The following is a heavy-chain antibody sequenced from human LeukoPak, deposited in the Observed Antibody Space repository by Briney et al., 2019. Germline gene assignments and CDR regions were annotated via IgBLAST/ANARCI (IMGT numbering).Heavy chain of an antibody. CDR1: GGSISSGSYY. V-gene: IGHV4-61*02. CDR3: ARRWTSRPKYLSPRNNWFDP. Sequence: PSQTLSLTCTVSGGSISSGSYYWSWIRQPAGKGLEWIGRIYTSGSTNYNPSLKSRVTISVDTSKNQFSLKLSSVTAADTAVYYCARRWTSRPKYLSPRNNWFDPWGQGTLVTVSS. CDR2: IYTSGST. D-gene: IGHD1-1*01. J-gene: IGHJ5*02.